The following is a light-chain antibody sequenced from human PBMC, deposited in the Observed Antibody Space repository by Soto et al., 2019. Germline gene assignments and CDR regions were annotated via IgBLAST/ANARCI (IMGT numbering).Light chain of an antibody. CDR2: DVS. CDR3: SSYTSSSTLVV. V-gene: IGLV2-14*03. Sequence: QSALTQPASVSGSPGQSITISCTGTSSDVGDYNYVSWYQQHPGKAPKLMIYDVSNRPSGVSNRFSGSKSGNTASLTISGLQAEDEADYYCSSYTSSSTLVVFGTGTKGTVL. CDR1: SSDVGDYNY. J-gene: IGLJ1*01.